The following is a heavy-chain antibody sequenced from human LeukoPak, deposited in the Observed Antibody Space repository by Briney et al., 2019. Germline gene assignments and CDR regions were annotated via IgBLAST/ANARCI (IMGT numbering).Heavy chain of an antibody. CDR2: IKQDGSEK. CDR3: ARVEWNYYGSGHGAFDI. J-gene: IGHJ3*02. Sequence: PGGSLRLSCAASGFTFSNYWMSWVRQAPGKGLEWVANIKQDGSEKYYVDSVKGRFTISRDNAKNSLYLQMNTLRAEDTAVYYCARVEWNYYGSGHGAFDIWGQGTMVTVSS. V-gene: IGHV3-7*01. D-gene: IGHD3-10*01. CDR1: GFTFSNYW.